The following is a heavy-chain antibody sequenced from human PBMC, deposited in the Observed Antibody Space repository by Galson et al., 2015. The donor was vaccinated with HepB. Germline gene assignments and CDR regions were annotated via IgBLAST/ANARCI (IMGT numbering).Heavy chain of an antibody. D-gene: IGHD7-27*01. CDR1: GFSLSTGGMC. CDR3: ARTPCPNWAWFGAFDI. CDR2: IDWDDDK. J-gene: IGHJ3*02. V-gene: IGHV2-70*11. Sequence: ALVKPTQTLTLTCTFSGFSLSTGGMCVSWIRQPPGKALEWLARIDWDDDKYYSTSLKTRLTISKDTSKNQVVLTMTNMDPVDTATYYCARTPCPNWAWFGAFDIWGQGTMVTVSS.